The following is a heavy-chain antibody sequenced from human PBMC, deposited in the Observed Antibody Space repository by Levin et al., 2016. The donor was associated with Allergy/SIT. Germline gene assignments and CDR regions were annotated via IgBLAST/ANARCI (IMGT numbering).Heavy chain of an antibody. D-gene: IGHD4-11*01. CDR1: GFTFANFA. CDR2: ITGSGDTT. CDR3: APRGYSNWFLQY. V-gene: IGHV3-23*01. Sequence: GESLKISCAASGFTFANFATTWVRQAPGTGLEWVSVITGSGDTTLYADSVKGRFTISRDNSKNMLYLQMDSLRADDTALYYCAPRGYSNWFLQYWGPGTLVTVSS. J-gene: IGHJ4*02.